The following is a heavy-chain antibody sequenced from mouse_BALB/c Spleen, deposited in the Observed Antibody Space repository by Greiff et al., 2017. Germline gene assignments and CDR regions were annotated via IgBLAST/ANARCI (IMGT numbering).Heavy chain of an antibody. CDR3: ASFYYDYDAGVGYAMDY. CDR2: ISYDGSN. V-gene: IGHV3-6*02. D-gene: IGHD2-4*01. J-gene: IGHJ4*01. Sequence: EVKLMESGPGLVKPSQSLSLTCSVTGYSITSGYYWNWIRQFPGNKLEWMGYISYDGSNNYNPSLKNRISITRDTSKNQFFLKLNSVTTEDTATYYCASFYYDYDAGVGYAMDYWGQGTSVTVSS. CDR1: GYSITSGYY.